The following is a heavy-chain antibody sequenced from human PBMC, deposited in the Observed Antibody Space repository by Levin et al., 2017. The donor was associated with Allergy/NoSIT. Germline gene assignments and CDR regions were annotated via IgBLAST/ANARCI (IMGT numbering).Heavy chain of an antibody. Sequence: ASVKVSCKASGYTFTGYYMHWVRQAPGQGLEWMGWINPNSGGTNYAQKFQGRVTMTRDTSISTAYMELSRLRSDDTAVYYCARENYGAYGDPSFGMDVWGQGTTVTVSS. J-gene: IGHJ6*02. CDR1: GYTFTGYY. D-gene: IGHD4-17*01. V-gene: IGHV1-2*02. CDR3: ARENYGAYGDPSFGMDV. CDR2: INPNSGGT.